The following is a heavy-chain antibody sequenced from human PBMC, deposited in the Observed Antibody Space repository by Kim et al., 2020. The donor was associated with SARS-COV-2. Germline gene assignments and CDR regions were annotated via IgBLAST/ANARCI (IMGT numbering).Heavy chain of an antibody. J-gene: IGHJ5*02. Sequence: SETLSLTCTVSGGSISSSSYYWGWIRQPPGKGLEWIGSIYYSGSTYYNPSLKSRVTISVDTSKNQFSLKLSSVTAEDTAVYYCARHSLRFLEWANCFDPWGQGTLVTVSS. CDR2: IYYSGST. V-gene: IGHV4-39*01. CDR1: GGSISSSSYY. D-gene: IGHD3-3*01. CDR3: ARHSLRFLEWANCFDP.